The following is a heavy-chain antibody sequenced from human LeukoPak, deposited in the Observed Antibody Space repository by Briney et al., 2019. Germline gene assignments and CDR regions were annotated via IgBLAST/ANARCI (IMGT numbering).Heavy chain of an antibody. CDR2: INPNSGGT. D-gene: IGHD1-1*01. CDR1: GYTFTGYY. Sequence: ASVKVSCKTSGYTFTGYYMHWVRQAPGQGLEWMGWINPNSGGTNYAQKFQGRVTMTRDTSISTAYMELRRLRSDDTALYYCARATGSVDYYYMDVWGKGTTVTVSS. V-gene: IGHV1-2*02. CDR3: ARATGSVDYYYMDV. J-gene: IGHJ6*03.